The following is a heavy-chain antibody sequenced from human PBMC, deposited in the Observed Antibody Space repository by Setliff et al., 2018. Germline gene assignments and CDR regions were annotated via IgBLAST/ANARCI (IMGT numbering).Heavy chain of an antibody. J-gene: IGHJ6*03. Sequence: SETLSLTCTVSGDSISSRRSYWGWFRQPAGKGLEWIGQIYTSWSTNYNPSLKSRVTISLDTSKNQFSLSLSSVTAADTAVYYCARDRATVIRGVTSFFYYYMDVWGGGTTVTVSS. V-gene: IGHV4-61*09. D-gene: IGHD3-10*01. CDR3: ARDRATVIRGVTSFFYYYMDV. CDR1: GDSISSRRSY. CDR2: IYTSWST.